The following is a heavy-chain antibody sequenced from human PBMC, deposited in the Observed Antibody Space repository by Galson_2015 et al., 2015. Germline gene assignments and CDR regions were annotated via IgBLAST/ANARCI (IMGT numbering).Heavy chain of an antibody. D-gene: IGHD3-10*01. Sequence: SETLSLTCTVSGGSISSSSYYWGWIRQPPGKGLEWIGSIYYSGSTYYNPSLKSRVTISVDTSKNQFSLKLSSVTAADTAVYYCARLLLWFGELLPEYYFDYWGQGTLVTVSS. CDR1: GGSISSSSYY. CDR2: IYYSGST. V-gene: IGHV4-39*01. J-gene: IGHJ4*02. CDR3: ARLLLWFGELLPEYYFDY.